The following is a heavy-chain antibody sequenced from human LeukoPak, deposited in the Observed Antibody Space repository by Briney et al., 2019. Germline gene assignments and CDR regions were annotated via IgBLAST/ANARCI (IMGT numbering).Heavy chain of an antibody. J-gene: IGHJ4*02. CDR1: GFTFSSYG. V-gene: IGHV3-30*03. CDR3: AREGSYYDSSGYYYGTFDY. CDR2: ISYDGSNK. D-gene: IGHD3-22*01. Sequence: GSLRLSCAASGFTFSSYGMHWVRQAPGKGLEWVAVISYDGSNKYYADSVKGRFTISRDNSKNTLYLQMNSLRAEDTAVYYCAREGSYYDSSGYYYGTFDYWGQGTLVAVSS.